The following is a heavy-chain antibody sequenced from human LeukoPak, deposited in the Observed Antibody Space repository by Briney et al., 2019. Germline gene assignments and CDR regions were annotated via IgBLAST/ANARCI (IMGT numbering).Heavy chain of an antibody. CDR2: ISSGRTYI. J-gene: IGHJ4*02. Sequence: PGGSLRLSCAASGFTFSTYSMSWVRQAPGKGLEWVSSISSGRTYIYYADSLKGRFTISRDNAKNSLYLQMNSLRAEDTAVYYCARAKSDMVRGVIYYWGQGTLVTVSS. V-gene: IGHV3-21*01. CDR3: ARAKSDMVRGVIYY. D-gene: IGHD3-10*01. CDR1: GFTFSTYS.